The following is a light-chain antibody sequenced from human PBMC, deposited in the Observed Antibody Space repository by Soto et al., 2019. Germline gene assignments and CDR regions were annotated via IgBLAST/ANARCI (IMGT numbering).Light chain of an antibody. CDR2: SAS. Sequence: EVVLTQSPATLSLSPGERATLSCRASENVRTFVDWYQQKPGQAPRLLIYSASTRATGIPARFSGSGSGTEFTLTISSLQSEDFAVYYCHQYNHWLTWTFGQGTKVEIK. CDR3: HQYNHWLTWT. V-gene: IGKV3-15*01. CDR1: ENVRTF. J-gene: IGKJ1*01.